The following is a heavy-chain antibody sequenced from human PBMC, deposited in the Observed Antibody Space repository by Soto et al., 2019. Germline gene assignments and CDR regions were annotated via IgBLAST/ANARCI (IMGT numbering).Heavy chain of an antibody. CDR3: ARGPYIVVVPAAPFDY. CDR2: IIPNNGNT. D-gene: IGHD2-2*01. Sequence: ASVKVSCKASGYTFTSYPIHWVRQAPGQRLEWMGGIIPNNGNTGYAQKFQGRVTMTRNTSISTAYMELSSLRSEDTAVYYCARGPYIVVVPAAPFDYWGQGTLVTVSS. J-gene: IGHJ4*02. CDR1: GYTFTSYP. V-gene: IGHV1-8*02.